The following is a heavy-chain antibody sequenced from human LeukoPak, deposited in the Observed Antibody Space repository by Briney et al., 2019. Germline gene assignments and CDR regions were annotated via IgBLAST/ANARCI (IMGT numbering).Heavy chain of an antibody. Sequence: ASVKVSCKASGYIFTSYYMHWVRQAPGQGLEWMGIINPSGGSTSYAQKFQGRVTMTRDTSTSTVYMELSSLRSEDTAVYYCARDLGHDYGGNSVSSPYYFDYWGQGTLVTVSS. D-gene: IGHD4-23*01. CDR3: ARDLGHDYGGNSVSSPYYFDY. CDR2: INPSGGST. CDR1: GYIFTSYY. J-gene: IGHJ4*02. V-gene: IGHV1-46*01.